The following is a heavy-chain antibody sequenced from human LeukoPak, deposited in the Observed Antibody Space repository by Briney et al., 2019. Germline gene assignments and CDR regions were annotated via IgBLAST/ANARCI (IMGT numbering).Heavy chain of an antibody. D-gene: IGHD1-26*01. Sequence: SQTLSLTCAVSGGSISSGGYSWSWIRQPPGKGLEWIGCMYYSGSTDYNPSLKSRVTMAADMSKSQVSLRLTSVTAADTAVYYCARGSWRYYFRSWGQGILVTVTS. CDR3: ARGSWRYYFRS. CDR2: MYYSGST. J-gene: IGHJ4*02. CDR1: GGSISSGGYS. V-gene: IGHV4-30-4*07.